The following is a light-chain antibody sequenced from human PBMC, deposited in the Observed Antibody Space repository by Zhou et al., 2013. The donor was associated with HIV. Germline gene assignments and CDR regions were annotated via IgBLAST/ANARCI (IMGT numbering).Light chain of an antibody. J-gene: IGKJ1*01. CDR3: QQYNNWWT. CDR2: GAS. V-gene: IGKV3-15*01. CDR1: QSVNSN. Sequence: EIVMTQSPGTLSVSPGERATLTCRASQSVNSNLAWYQQKPGQAPRLLIYGASTRATGIPARISGSGSGTDFTLTISSLQSEDFAVYYCQQYNNWWTFGQGT.